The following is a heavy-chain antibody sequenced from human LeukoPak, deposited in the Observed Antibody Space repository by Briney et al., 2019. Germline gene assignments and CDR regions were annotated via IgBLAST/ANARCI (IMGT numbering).Heavy chain of an antibody. J-gene: IGHJ4*02. D-gene: IGHD3-3*01. Sequence: SETLSLTCTVSGGSISGYYWSWIRQLPGKGLEWIGYIHYSGSTNYNPSLKSRVTISVDTSKNQFSLKLSSVTAADTAVYYCARNDVWSGYYNYWGQGTVVTISS. CDR3: ARNDVWSGYYNY. CDR1: GGSISGYY. CDR2: IHYSGST. V-gene: IGHV4-59*01.